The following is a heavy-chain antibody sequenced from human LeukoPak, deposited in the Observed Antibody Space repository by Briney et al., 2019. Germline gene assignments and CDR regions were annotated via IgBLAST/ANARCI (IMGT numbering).Heavy chain of an antibody. V-gene: IGHV4-30-2*01. CDR2: IYHSGST. D-gene: IGHD6-13*01. Sequence: PSETLSLTCTVSGGSISSGGYYWSWIRQPPGKGLEWIGYIYHSGSTYYNPSLKSRVTISVDRSKNQFSLKLSSVTAADTAVYYCARSLRIAAGGWFDPWGQGTPVTVSS. J-gene: IGHJ5*02. CDR3: ARSLRIAAGGWFDP. CDR1: GGSISSGGYY.